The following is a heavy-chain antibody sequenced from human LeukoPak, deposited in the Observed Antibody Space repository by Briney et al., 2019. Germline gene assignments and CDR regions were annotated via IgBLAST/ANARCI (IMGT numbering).Heavy chain of an antibody. CDR2: IRSKAYGGTT. Sequence: GGSLRLSCTTSGFTFGDYAMSWVRQAPGKGLEWVGFIRSKAYGGTTEYAASVKGRFTISRDDSKNTLYLQMNSLKTEDTAVYYCTTTHPLYYYDSSGYYFWGQGTLVTVSS. V-gene: IGHV3-49*04. CDR1: GFTFGDYA. CDR3: TTTHPLYYYDSSGYYF. D-gene: IGHD3-22*01. J-gene: IGHJ4*02.